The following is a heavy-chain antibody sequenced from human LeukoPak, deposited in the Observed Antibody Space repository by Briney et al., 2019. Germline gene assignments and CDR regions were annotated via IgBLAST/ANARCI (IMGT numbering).Heavy chain of an antibody. CDR3: ARDRRDFWSGYHDY. CDR1: GFTVSINY. Sequence: SGGSLRLSCAASGFTVSINYMSWVRQAPGKGLEWVSVIYSGGSTYYADSVKGRFTISRDNSKNTLYLQMNSLRAEDTAVYYCARDRRDFWSGYHDYWGQGTLVTVSS. D-gene: IGHD3-3*01. V-gene: IGHV3-66*02. J-gene: IGHJ4*02. CDR2: IYSGGST.